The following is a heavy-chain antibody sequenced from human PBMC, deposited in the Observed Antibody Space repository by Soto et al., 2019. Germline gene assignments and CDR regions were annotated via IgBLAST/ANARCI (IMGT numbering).Heavy chain of an antibody. Sequence: GGSLRLSCAASGFTFSSYSMNWVRQAPGKGLEWVSSISSSSSYIYYADSVKGRFTISRDNAKNSLYLQMNSLRAEDTAVYYCARDPGPYPYYYYMDVWGKGTTVTVSS. CDR1: GFTFSSYS. CDR2: ISSSSSYI. CDR3: ARDPGPYPYYYYMDV. V-gene: IGHV3-21*01. J-gene: IGHJ6*03.